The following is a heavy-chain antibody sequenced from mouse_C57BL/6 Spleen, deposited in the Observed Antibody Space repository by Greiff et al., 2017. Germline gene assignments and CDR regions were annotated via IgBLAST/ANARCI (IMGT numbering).Heavy chain of an antibody. CDR1: GYSFTDYN. V-gene: IGHV1-39*01. CDR2: INPNYGTT. CDR3: ARVRYSSYEDAMDY. J-gene: IGHJ4*01. Sequence: LEESGPELVKPGASVKISCKASGYSFTDYNMNWVKQSTGKSLEWIGVINPNYGTTSYNQKFKGKATLTVDQSSSTAYVQLNSLTSEDSAVYYCARVRYSSYEDAMDYWGQGTSVTVSS. D-gene: IGHD1-1*01.